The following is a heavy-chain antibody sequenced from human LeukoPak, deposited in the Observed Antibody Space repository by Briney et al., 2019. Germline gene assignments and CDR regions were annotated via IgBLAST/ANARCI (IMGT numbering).Heavy chain of an antibody. CDR2: IKSKTDGGTT. Sequence: GGSLRLSCAASGFTFDDYGMSWVRQAPGKGLEWVGRIKSKTDGGTTDYAAPVKGRFTISRDDSKNTLYLQMNSLKTEDTAVYYCTTGHNYYDSSWNAFDIWGQGTMVTVSS. CDR1: GFTFDDYG. J-gene: IGHJ3*02. CDR3: TTGHNYYDSSWNAFDI. D-gene: IGHD3-22*01. V-gene: IGHV3-15*01.